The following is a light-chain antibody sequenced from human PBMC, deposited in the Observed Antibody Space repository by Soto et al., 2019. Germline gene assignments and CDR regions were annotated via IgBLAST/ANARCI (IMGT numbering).Light chain of an antibody. J-gene: IGKJ1*01. CDR1: QSVTSNY. CDR3: QQDASSPWT. Sequence: EIVLTQSPGTLSLSPGERATLSCRASQSVTSNYLAWYQQKPGQAPSLLIYGASARAAGIPDRFSGSGTGTDFALTISGLEPEDFAVYFCQQDASSPWTFGQGTKVEIK. CDR2: GAS. V-gene: IGKV3-20*01.